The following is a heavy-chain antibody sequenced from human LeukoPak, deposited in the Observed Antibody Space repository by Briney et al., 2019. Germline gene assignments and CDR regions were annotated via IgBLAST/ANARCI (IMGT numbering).Heavy chain of an antibody. CDR2: ISAYNGNT. D-gene: IGHD3-10*01. Sequence: ASVKVSCKASGYTFTSYGISWVRQAPGQGLEWMGWISAYNGNTNYAQKLQGRVAVTTDTSTSTAYMELRSLRSDDTAVYYCATQRITMVRGVIFSYFDYWGQGTMVTVSS. J-gene: IGHJ4*02. V-gene: IGHV1-18*01. CDR3: ATQRITMVRGVIFSYFDY. CDR1: GYTFTSYG.